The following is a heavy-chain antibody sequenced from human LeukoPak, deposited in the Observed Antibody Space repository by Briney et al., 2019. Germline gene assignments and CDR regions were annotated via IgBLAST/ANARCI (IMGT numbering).Heavy chain of an antibody. Sequence: GGSLRLSCAASEFTFSSYSMNWVRQAPGKGLEWVSSISGSSSYIYYADSVKGRFTISRDNAKNSLCLQMNSLRAEDTAVYYCARVSAPVTGSTPLDYWGQGTLVTVSS. CDR1: EFTFSSYS. CDR3: ARVSAPVTGSTPLDY. V-gene: IGHV3-21*01. CDR2: ISGSSSYI. D-gene: IGHD3-9*01. J-gene: IGHJ4*02.